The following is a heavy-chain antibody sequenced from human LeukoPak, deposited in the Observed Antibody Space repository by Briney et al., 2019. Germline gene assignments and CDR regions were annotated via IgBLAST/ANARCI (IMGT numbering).Heavy chain of an antibody. CDR2: IWFDGSNR. J-gene: IGHJ5*02. CDR1: GFTFSKYG. V-gene: IGHV3-33*01. Sequence: GGSLRLSCTASGFTFSKYGMHWVRQAPGKGLEWVAVIWFDGSNRNHADSVKGRFTISRDNSKNTLYLQMNSLRVEDTAVYFCVRDYCSGGSCYENNWFDPRGQGTLVTVSS. D-gene: IGHD2-15*01. CDR3: VRDYCSGGSCYENNWFDP.